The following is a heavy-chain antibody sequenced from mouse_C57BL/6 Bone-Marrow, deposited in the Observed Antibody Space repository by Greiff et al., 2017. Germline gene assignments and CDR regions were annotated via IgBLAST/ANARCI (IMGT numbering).Heavy chain of an antibody. CDR3: ARGLSLYDGYWYYAMDD. CDR2: IFPGSGST. V-gene: IGHV1-75*01. J-gene: IGHJ4*01. Sequence: QVQLQQSGPELVKPGASVKISCKASGYTFTDYYINWVKQRPGQGLEWIGWIFPGSGSTYSNEKFKGKATLTVDKSSSTAYMLLSSRTSKDSAVYYCARGLSLYDGYWYYAMDDWGKGTTVTVSS. D-gene: IGHD2-3*01. CDR1: GYTFTDYY.